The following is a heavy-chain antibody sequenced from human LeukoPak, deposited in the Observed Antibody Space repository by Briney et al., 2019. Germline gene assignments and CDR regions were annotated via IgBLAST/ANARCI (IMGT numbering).Heavy chain of an antibody. CDR2: IKQDGSET. J-gene: IGHJ4*02. Sequence: PGGSLRPSCAASGFTFSGYWMTWVRQAPGKGLEWVANIKQDGSETYYVGSVKGRFTISRDNARNSLYLQMNSLRAEDTAVYYCARGKGVDYWGQGILVTVSS. CDR1: GFTFSGYW. CDR3: ARGKGVDY. V-gene: IGHV3-7*01.